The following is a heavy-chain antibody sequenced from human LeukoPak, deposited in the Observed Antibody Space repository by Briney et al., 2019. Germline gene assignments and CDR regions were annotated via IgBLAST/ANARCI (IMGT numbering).Heavy chain of an antibody. J-gene: IGHJ5*02. CDR1: GGSISTGTYY. V-gene: IGHV4-39*01. CDR2: IYYSGST. D-gene: IGHD6-6*01. Sequence: SETLSLTCTVSGGSISTGTYYWGWIRQPPWKGLEWIGSIYYSGSTYYTPSLKSRVTISVDTSRNQFSLKLTSVTAADTAIYYCARGAYTSSRFDPWGQGTLVTVSS. CDR3: ARGAYTSSRFDP.